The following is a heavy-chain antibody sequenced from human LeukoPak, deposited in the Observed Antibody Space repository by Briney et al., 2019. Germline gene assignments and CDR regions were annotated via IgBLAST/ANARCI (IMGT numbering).Heavy chain of an antibody. CDR1: GYTFTNYW. Sequence: GESLKISCKGSGYTFTNYWIGWVRQMPGKGLEFMGIIYPGDSNTKYSPSIQGQVTISADKSISTAYLQWSTLKASDTAMYYCAKLRYCSGDTCYSPFDYWGQGTLVTVSP. CDR2: IYPGDSNT. J-gene: IGHJ4*02. V-gene: IGHV5-51*01. D-gene: IGHD2-15*01. CDR3: AKLRYCSGDTCYSPFDY.